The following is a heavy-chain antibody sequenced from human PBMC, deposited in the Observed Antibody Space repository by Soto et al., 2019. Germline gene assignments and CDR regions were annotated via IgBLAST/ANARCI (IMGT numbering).Heavy chain of an antibody. CDR3: ARSMTTVVTLDY. D-gene: IGHD4-17*01. J-gene: IGHJ4*02. Sequence: SETLSLTCTVSGGSISSSSYYWGWIRQPPGKGLEWIGSIYYSGSTYYNPSLKSRVTISVDTSKSQFSLKLSSVTAADTAVYYCARSMTTVVTLDYWGQGTLVTVS. CDR2: IYYSGST. CDR1: GGSISSSSYY. V-gene: IGHV4-39*01.